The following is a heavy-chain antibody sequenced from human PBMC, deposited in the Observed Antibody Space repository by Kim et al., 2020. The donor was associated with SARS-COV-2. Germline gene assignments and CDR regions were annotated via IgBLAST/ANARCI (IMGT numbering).Heavy chain of an antibody. J-gene: IGHJ4*02. CDR1: GFTFSSHG. CDR2: IWFDGSNK. V-gene: IGHV3-33*01. Sequence: GGSLRLSCAASGFTFSSHGMHWVRQAPGKGLEWVAVIWFDGSNKFYVDSVKGRFTISRDNSKNTLYLQMNSLRAEDTAVYFCARGDYIVNTGIDSWGGGT. D-gene: IGHD5-12*01. CDR3: ARGDYIVNTGIDS.